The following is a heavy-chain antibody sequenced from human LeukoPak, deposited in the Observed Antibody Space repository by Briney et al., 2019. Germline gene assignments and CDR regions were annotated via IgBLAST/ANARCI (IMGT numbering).Heavy chain of an antibody. V-gene: IGHV4-34*01. CDR3: ARRTYIVVPAAIYWFDP. CDR2: INHSGST. Sequence: SETLSLTCAVYGGSFSGYYWSWIRQPPGKGLEWIGEINHSGSTNYNPSLKSRVTISVDTSKNQFSLKLSSVTAADTAVYYCARRTYIVVPAAIYWFDPWGQGTLVTVSS. CDR1: GGSFSGYY. D-gene: IGHD2-2*01. J-gene: IGHJ5*02.